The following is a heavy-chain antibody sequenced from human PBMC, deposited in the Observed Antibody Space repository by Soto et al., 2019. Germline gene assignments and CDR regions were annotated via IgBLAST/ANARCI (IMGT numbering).Heavy chain of an antibody. V-gene: IGHV1-18*04. Sequence: QVQLVQSGAEVKKPGASVKVSCKASGYTFTSYGISWVRQAPGQGLEWMGWISTYNGNTNYAQKLQGRVTMTTGTATSTAYMELRSRRSEDTAVYYCAGDCQTTMGRGVRGGSYNYYGMDVWGQGTTVTVSS. J-gene: IGHJ6*02. D-gene: IGHD3-10*01. CDR2: ISTYNGNT. CDR3: AGDCQTTMGRGVRGGSYNYYGMDV. CDR1: GYTFTSYG.